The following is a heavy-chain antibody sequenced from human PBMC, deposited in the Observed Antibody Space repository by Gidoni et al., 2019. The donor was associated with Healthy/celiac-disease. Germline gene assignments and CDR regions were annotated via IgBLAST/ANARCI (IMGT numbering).Heavy chain of an antibody. Sequence: QVQLQESGPGLVKPSETLSLTCTVSGYSISSGYYWGWIRQPPGKGLEWIGSIYHSGSTYYNPSLKSRVTISVDTSKNQFSLKLSSVTAADTAVYYCAREVAAAGPPDWFDPWGQGTLVTVSS. V-gene: IGHV4-38-2*02. D-gene: IGHD6-13*01. CDR3: AREVAAAGPPDWFDP. CDR2: IYHSGST. CDR1: GYSISSGYY. J-gene: IGHJ5*02.